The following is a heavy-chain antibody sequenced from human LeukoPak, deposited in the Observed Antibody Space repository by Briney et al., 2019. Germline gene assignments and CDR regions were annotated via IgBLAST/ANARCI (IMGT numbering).Heavy chain of an antibody. Sequence: PGGSLRLSCAASGFTFSSYWMSWVRQAPGKGLEWVANIKQDASEIYYVDSLKGRFTISRDNAKNSLYLQMNSLRAEDTAVYYCARDKVVGATGFDYWGQGTLVTVSS. CDR1: GFTFSSYW. D-gene: IGHD1-26*01. J-gene: IGHJ4*02. CDR2: IKQDASEI. V-gene: IGHV3-7*01. CDR3: ARDKVVGATGFDY.